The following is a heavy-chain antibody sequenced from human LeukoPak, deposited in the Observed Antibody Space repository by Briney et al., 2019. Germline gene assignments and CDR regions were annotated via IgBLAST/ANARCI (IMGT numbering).Heavy chain of an antibody. CDR1: GYTFTGYY. CDR3: ARDKYTGYETFDY. J-gene: IGHJ4*02. V-gene: IGHV1-2*02. Sequence: ASVKISCKASGYTFTGYYIHWVRQAPGQGLEWMGWINPNNGGTNYAQKFQGRVTMTRDTSISTAYMELNRLTSDDTAVYYCARDKYTGYETFDYWGQGTPVAVSS. CDR2: INPNNGGT. D-gene: IGHD5-12*01.